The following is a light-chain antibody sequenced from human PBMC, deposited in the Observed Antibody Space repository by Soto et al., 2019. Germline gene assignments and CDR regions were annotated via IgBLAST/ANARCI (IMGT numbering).Light chain of an antibody. CDR1: QSISNY. J-gene: IGKJ1*01. CDR3: QQSYNTLWT. CDR2: AAS. Sequence: DIQMTQSPSSLSSSVGDRVTIIFRASQSISNYLNWYQQKPGKAPKLLISAASSLQSGVPSRFSGSGFGTDFTLTISSLQPEDFATYYCQQSYNTLWTFGQGTKVDIK. V-gene: IGKV1-39*01.